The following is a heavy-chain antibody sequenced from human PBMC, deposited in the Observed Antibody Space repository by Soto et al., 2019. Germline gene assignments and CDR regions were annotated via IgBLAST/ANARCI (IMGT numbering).Heavy chain of an antibody. J-gene: IGHJ4*02. Sequence: QVQLVQSGAEVKKPGASVKVSCKASGYTFTSYAMHWVRQAPGQRLEWMGWINAGNGNTKYSQKFQGRVTITRDTSASTAYMELSSLRSEDTAVYYCARAPHLYCSGGSCYSFDCWGQGTLVTVSS. CDR3: ARAPHLYCSGGSCYSFDC. CDR2: INAGNGNT. D-gene: IGHD2-15*01. CDR1: GYTFTSYA. V-gene: IGHV1-3*01.